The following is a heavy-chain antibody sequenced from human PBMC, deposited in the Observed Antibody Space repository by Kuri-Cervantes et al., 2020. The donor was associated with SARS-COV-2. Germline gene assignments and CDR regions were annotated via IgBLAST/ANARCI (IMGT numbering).Heavy chain of an antibody. CDR2: IYHRGST. CDR1: GSSISSGYY. V-gene: IGHV4-38-2*01. CDR3: AGSITISERNFDY. J-gene: IGHJ4*02. D-gene: IGHD3-3*01. Sequence: SETLSLTCAVSGSSISSGYYWGWIRPPPGKVLEWNISIYHRGSTYYNPSLKSRVTISVDTSKNQFFLMLSSVTAADTAVYYGAGSITISERNFDYWGQGTLVTVSS.